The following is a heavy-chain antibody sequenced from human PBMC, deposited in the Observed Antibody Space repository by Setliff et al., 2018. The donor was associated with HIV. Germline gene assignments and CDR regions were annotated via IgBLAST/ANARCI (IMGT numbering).Heavy chain of an antibody. J-gene: IGHJ5*02. D-gene: IGHD2-8*01. CDR2: IRSKADKYAT. CDR3: LLPCTSGWHNWADP. V-gene: IGHV3-73*01. Sequence: PGGSLRLSCATSGFTFSTHWMTWVRQAPGKGLEWVGRIRSKADKYATDYGASAKGRFIISRDDSKKTAYLQMSSLRAEDTAMYYCLLPCTSGWHNWADPWGQGTLVTVSS. CDR1: GFTFSTHW.